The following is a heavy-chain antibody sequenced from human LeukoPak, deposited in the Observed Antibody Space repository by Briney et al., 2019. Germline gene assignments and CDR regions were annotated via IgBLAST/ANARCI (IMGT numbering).Heavy chain of an antibody. J-gene: IGHJ6*02. V-gene: IGHV4-39*01. CDR3: ARHGEEGSGYSGSNYYYYYGMDV. Sequence: PSETLSLTCTVSGGSISSYYWSWIRQPPGKGLEWIGSIYYSGSTYYNPSLKSRVTISVDTSKNQFSLKLSSVTAADTAVYYCARHGEEGSGYSGSNYYYYYGMDVWGQGTTVTVSS. CDR1: GGSISSYY. CDR2: IYYSGST. D-gene: IGHD5-12*01.